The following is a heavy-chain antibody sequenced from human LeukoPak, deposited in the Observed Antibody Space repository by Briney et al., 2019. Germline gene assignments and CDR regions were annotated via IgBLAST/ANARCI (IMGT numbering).Heavy chain of an antibody. J-gene: IGHJ4*02. D-gene: IGHD6-6*01. CDR3: AKERYSSSSAYIDY. CDR1: GFSFSSYD. Sequence: GGSLRLSCAASGFSFSSYDIHWVRQAPGKGLEWVAVISYDGNNKYYADSVKGRFTISRDNSKNTLYLQMNSLRTEDTSVYYCAKERYSSSSAYIDYWGQGTLVTVSS. V-gene: IGHV3-30*18. CDR2: ISYDGNNK.